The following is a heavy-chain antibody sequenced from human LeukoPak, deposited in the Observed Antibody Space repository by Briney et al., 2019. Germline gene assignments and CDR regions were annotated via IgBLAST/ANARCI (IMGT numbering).Heavy chain of an antibody. CDR1: GFTFSTYA. Sequence: PGGSLRLSCAASGFTFSTYAMHWVRQAPGKGLEWVAVISYDGSNKYYADSVKGRFTISRDNTKNTLYLQMNSLRAEDTAVYYCAKNARSTVVTPLEYWGQGTLVTVSS. J-gene: IGHJ4*02. V-gene: IGHV3-30-3*02. CDR3: AKNARSTVVTPLEY. CDR2: ISYDGSNK. D-gene: IGHD4-23*01.